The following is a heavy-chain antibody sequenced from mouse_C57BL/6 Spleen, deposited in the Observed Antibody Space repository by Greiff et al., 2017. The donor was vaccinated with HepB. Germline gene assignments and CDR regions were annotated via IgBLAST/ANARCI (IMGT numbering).Heavy chain of an antibody. V-gene: IGHV1-26*01. J-gene: IGHJ2*01. CDR2: INPNNGGT. Sequence: VQLQQSGPELVKPGASVKISCKASGYTFTDYYMNWVKQSPGKSLEWIGDINPNNGGTSYNQKFKGKATLTVDKSSSTAYMELRSLTSEDSAVYYCAREQELDYWGQGTTLTVSS. CDR1: GYTFTDYY. CDR3: AREQELDY.